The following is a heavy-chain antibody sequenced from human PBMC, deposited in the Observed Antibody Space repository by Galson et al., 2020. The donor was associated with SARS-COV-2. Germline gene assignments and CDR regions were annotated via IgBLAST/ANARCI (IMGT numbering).Heavy chain of an antibody. J-gene: IGHJ4*02. CDR2: ISYDGSNK. Sequence: GESLKISCAASGFTFSSYSMHWVRQAPGNGLEWVAVISYDGSNKYYADSVKGRFTISRDNSKNTLYLQMNSLRAEDTAGYYCARALGLVIIPMDYWGQGTLVTVSS. CDR3: ARALGLVIIPMDY. CDR1: GFTFSSYS. D-gene: IGHD3-3*01. V-gene: IGHV3-30*04.